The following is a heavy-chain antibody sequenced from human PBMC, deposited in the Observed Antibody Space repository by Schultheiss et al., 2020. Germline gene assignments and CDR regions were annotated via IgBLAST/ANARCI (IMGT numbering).Heavy chain of an antibody. CDR2: ISAYNGNT. D-gene: IGHD1-1*01. Sequence: ASVKVSCKASGGTFSSYAISWVRQAPGQGLEWMGWISAYNGNTNYAQKLQGRVTMTTDTSTSTAYMELRSLRSDDTAVYYCATGLQLEPDAFDIWGQGTMVTVS. J-gene: IGHJ3*02. CDR1: GGTFSSYA. V-gene: IGHV1-18*01. CDR3: ATGLQLEPDAFDI.